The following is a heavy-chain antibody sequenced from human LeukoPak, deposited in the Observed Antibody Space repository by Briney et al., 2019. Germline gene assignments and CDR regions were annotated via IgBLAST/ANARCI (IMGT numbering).Heavy chain of an antibody. Sequence: PSETLSLTCTVSGGSISSGDYYWSWIRQPPGKGLEWIGYIYYSGSTNYNPSLKSRVTISVDTSKNQFSLKLSSVTAADTAVYYCARSQGYCTNGVCYLNWFDPWGQGTLVTVSS. CDR2: IYYSGST. CDR3: ARSQGYCTNGVCYLNWFDP. J-gene: IGHJ5*02. D-gene: IGHD2-8*01. CDR1: GGSISSGDYY. V-gene: IGHV4-61*08.